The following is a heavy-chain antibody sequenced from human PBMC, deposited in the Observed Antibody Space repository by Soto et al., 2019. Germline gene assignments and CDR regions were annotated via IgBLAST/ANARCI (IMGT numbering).Heavy chain of an antibody. V-gene: IGHV3-74*01. D-gene: IGHD5-12*01. CDR1: GFTFTSYW. CDR2: INGDVSGT. J-gene: IGHJ4*02. Sequence: GGSLRLSCAASGFTFTSYWMHWVRQAPGEGLVWVSRINGDVSGTSYAGSVKGRFTISRDNARNTLYLQMNSLRAEDTAVYYCAKGYCGYDYGYWGQGTLVTVSS. CDR3: AKGYCGYDYGY.